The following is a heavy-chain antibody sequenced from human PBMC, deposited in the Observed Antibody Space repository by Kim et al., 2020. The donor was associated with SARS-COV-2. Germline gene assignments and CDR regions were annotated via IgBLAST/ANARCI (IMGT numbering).Heavy chain of an antibody. CDR2: ISANNANT. CDR3: VSSYYDSSGYYDY. Sequence: ASVKVSCKASGHNFTTYGIIWVRQAPGQGLEWMGWISANNANTKSAQNVQGRVTMTTDTSTDTTYMELRSLRSDDTAIYYCVSSYYDSSGYYDYLGQGTL. CDR1: GHNFTTYG. V-gene: IGHV1-18*01. J-gene: IGHJ4*02. D-gene: IGHD3-22*01.